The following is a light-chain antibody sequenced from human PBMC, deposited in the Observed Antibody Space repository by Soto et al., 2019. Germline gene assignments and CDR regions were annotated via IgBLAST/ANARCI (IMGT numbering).Light chain of an antibody. V-gene: IGKV3-15*01. CDR3: QQYNNWPGT. CDR2: GAS. J-gene: IGKJ1*01. CDR1: QSVSSN. Sequence: ETVMTQSPATLSVSPGERATLSCRASQSVSSNLAWYQQKPGQAPRLLIYGASTRATGIPARFSGSGSGTEFTLTISSLQSEDFAVDYCQQYNNWPGTFGQGTKVEIK.